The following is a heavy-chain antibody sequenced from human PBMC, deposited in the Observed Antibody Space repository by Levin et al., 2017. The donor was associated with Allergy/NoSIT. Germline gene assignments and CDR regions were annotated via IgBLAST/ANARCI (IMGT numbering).Heavy chain of an antibody. D-gene: IGHD1-26*01. CDR3: AAPVGATYYGAFDI. Sequence: AGGSLRLSCAASGFTFSSYAMSWVRQAPGKGLEWVSAISGSGGSTYYADSVKGRFTISRDNSKNTLYLQMNSLRAEDTAVYYCAAPVGATYYGAFDIWGQGTMVTVSS. CDR2: ISGSGGST. J-gene: IGHJ3*02. V-gene: IGHV3-23*01. CDR1: GFTFSSYA.